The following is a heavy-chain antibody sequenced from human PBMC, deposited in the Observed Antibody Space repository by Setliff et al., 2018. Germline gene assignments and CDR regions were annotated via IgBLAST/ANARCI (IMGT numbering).Heavy chain of an antibody. V-gene: IGHV4-34*01. Sequence: SETLSLTCAVYGGSFSGYYWSWIRQPPGKGLEWIGQIHHSGYTNYNPSLKSRVTISIDTSRNRFSLKLNSVTAADTAVYYCARARYCSGGSCYWTWFGPWGQGTLVTVSS. CDR1: GGSFSGYY. J-gene: IGHJ5*02. CDR2: IHHSGYT. D-gene: IGHD2-15*01. CDR3: ARARYCSGGSCYWTWFGP.